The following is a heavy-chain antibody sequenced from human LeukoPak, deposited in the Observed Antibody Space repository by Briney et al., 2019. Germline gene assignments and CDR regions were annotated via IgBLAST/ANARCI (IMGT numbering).Heavy chain of an antibody. CDR3: ARLGLGALDY. J-gene: IGHJ4*02. CDR1: GFTFSXXX. D-gene: IGHD3/OR15-3a*01. V-gene: IGHV3-23*01. CDR2: ISGSGGST. Sequence: QPGGSLRLSCAASGFTFSXXXMSWVRQAPGKXLEWVSAISGSGGSTYYADSVKGRFTISRDNSKNTLYLQMNSLRAEDTAVYYCARLGLGALDYWGQGTLVTVSS.